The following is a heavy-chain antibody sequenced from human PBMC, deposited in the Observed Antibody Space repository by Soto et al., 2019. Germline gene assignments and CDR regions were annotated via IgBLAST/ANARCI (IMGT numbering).Heavy chain of an antibody. Sequence: GASVKVSCKASGYTFTSYGISWVRQAPGQGLEWMGWISAYNGNTNYAQKLQGRVTMTTDTSTSTAYMELRSLRSDDTAVYYCARDLPETTVTRDYYGMDVWGQGTTVTVS. D-gene: IGHD4-4*01. V-gene: IGHV1-18*04. CDR3: ARDLPETTVTRDYYGMDV. CDR2: ISAYNGNT. J-gene: IGHJ6*02. CDR1: GYTFTSYG.